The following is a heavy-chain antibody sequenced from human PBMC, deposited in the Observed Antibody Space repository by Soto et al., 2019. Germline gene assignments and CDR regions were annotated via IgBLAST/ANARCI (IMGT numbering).Heavy chain of an antibody. D-gene: IGHD3-16*02. CDR3: ARDLLPYDYVWGSYRHFDY. Sequence: QVQLVQSGAEVKKPGASVKVSCKASGYTFTSYGISWVRQAPGQGLEWMGWISAYNGNTNYAQKLQCRVTMTTDTSTSTAYMELRSLRSDDTAVYYCARDLLPYDYVWGSYRHFDYWGQGTLVTVSS. J-gene: IGHJ4*02. CDR2: ISAYNGNT. V-gene: IGHV1-18*01. CDR1: GYTFTSYG.